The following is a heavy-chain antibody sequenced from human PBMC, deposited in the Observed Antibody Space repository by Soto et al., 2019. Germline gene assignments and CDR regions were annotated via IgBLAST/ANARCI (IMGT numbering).Heavy chain of an antibody. V-gene: IGHV4-59*01. Sequence: ASDTLSLTCTVSGGSISSYYWSWIRQPPGKGLEWIGYFYSSGSTNYNPSLKSRVTISVDTSKNQFSLRLTSVTAADTAVYYCARASPGAPGYYFENGGREPW. CDR1: GGSISSYY. J-gene: IGHJ4*02. CDR3: ARASPGAPGYYFEN. CDR2: FYSSGST. D-gene: IGHD3-10*01.